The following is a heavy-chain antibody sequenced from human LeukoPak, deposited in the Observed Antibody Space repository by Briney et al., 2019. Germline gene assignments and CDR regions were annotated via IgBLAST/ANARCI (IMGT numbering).Heavy chain of an antibody. Sequence: SETLSLTCAVYGGSFSGYYWSWIRQPPGKGLEWIGYIYHSGSTYYNPSLKSRVTISVDRSKNQFSLKLSSVTAADTAVYYCARDRTYYDFWSGYSYFDYWGQGTLVTVSS. CDR2: IYHSGST. D-gene: IGHD3-3*01. CDR3: ARDRTYYDFWSGYSYFDY. V-gene: IGHV4-34*01. J-gene: IGHJ4*02. CDR1: GGSFSGYY.